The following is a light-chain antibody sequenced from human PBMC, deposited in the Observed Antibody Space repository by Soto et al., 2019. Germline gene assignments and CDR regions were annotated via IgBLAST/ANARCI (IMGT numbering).Light chain of an antibody. CDR3: QQYVTSPRT. CDR1: QSLRATY. Sequence: IVLTQSPDTLSLSPGETATLSFRASQSLRATYVAWYQQRPGQAPRLLIYGASFRATGIPARFSGRGSGTDFTLSISRLEPEDFAVYYCQQYVTSPRTFGQGTKVDNK. CDR2: GAS. V-gene: IGKV3-20*01. J-gene: IGKJ1*01.